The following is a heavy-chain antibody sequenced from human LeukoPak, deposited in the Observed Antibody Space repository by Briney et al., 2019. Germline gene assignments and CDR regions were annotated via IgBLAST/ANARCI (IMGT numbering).Heavy chain of an antibody. V-gene: IGHV4-61*02. CDR2: IYTSGST. CDR1: GGSISSGSYY. D-gene: IGHD5-24*01. J-gene: IGHJ4*02. CDR3: ARGPFGKATGIDY. Sequence: SETLSLTCTVSGGSISSGSYYWSWIRQPAGKGLEWIGRIYTSGSTNYNPSLKSRVTISVDTSKNQFSLKLSSVTAADTAMYYCARGPFGKATGIDYWGQGTLVTVSS.